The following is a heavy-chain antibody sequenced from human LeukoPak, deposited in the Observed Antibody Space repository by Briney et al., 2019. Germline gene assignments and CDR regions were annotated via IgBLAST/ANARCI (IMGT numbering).Heavy chain of an antibody. CDR1: GFTFSNYA. D-gene: IGHD3-3*01. CDR3: AKDKGDFWSGHHY. J-gene: IGHJ4*02. CDR2: ITGSGGST. Sequence: GGSLRLSCAASGFTFSNYAMSWVRQAPGKGLECVSSITGSGGSTYYADSVKGRFTISRDNSKNTLYLQMSSLRAKDTAVYYCAKDKGDFWSGHHYWGQGTLVTVSS. V-gene: IGHV3-23*01.